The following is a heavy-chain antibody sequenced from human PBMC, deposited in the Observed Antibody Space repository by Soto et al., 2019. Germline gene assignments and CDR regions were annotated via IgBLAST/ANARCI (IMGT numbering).Heavy chain of an antibody. V-gene: IGHV1-69*06. CDR1: GGTFSSYA. Sequence: SVKVSCKASGGTFSSYAISWVRQAPGQGLEWMGGIIPIFGTANYAQKFQGRVTITADKSTSTAYMELSSLRSEDTAVYYCARDYGWELPIMYNWFDPWGQGTLVTVSS. CDR2: IIPIFGTA. CDR3: ARDYGWELPIMYNWFDP. J-gene: IGHJ5*02. D-gene: IGHD1-26*01.